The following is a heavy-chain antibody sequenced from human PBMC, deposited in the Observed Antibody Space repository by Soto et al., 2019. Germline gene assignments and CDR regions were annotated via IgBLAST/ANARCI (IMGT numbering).Heavy chain of an antibody. CDR2: ISGSGGST. CDR3: AKGVLRYFDWLLTYYYYGMDV. D-gene: IGHD3-9*01. CDR1: GFTFSSYA. Sequence: GGSLRLSCAASGFTFSSYAMSWVRQAPGKGLEWVSAISGSGGSTYYADSVKGRFTISRDNSKNTLYLQMNSLRAEDTAVYYCAKGVLRYFDWLLTYYYYGMDVWGQGTTVTVS. V-gene: IGHV3-23*01. J-gene: IGHJ6*02.